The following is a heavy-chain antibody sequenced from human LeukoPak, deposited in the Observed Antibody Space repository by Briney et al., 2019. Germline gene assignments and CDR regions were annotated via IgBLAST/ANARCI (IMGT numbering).Heavy chain of an antibody. Sequence: PGGSLSLSCAASGLTFSSYAMIWARQAPGKGLEWVSDISGSGGSTYYADSVKGRFTISRDNSKNTLYLQMNSLRAEDTAVYYCAKVGLSRFLEWLWEDYWGQGTLVTVSS. D-gene: IGHD3-3*01. CDR2: ISGSGGST. CDR1: GLTFSSYA. J-gene: IGHJ4*02. V-gene: IGHV3-23*01. CDR3: AKVGLSRFLEWLWEDY.